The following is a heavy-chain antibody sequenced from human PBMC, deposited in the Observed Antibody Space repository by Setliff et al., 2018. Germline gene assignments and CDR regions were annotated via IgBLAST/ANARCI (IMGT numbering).Heavy chain of an antibody. CDR2: INPSGGLT. Sequence: ASVKVSCKASGYTFTDYYIHWVRQAPGQGLEWMGIINPSGGLTRYAQKFQGRVTITRDTSASTVYMELSSLRYEDTAVYYCANAEVVVAPWGQGTLVTVSS. CDR3: ANAEVVVAP. J-gene: IGHJ4*02. D-gene: IGHD2-15*01. V-gene: IGHV1-46*01. CDR1: GYTFTDYY.